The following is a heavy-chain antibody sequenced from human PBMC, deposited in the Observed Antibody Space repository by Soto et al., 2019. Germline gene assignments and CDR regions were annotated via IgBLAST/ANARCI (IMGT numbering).Heavy chain of an antibody. Sequence: QVQLQQWGAGLLKPSETLSLTCAVYGGSFSGYYWSWIRQPPGKGLGWIGEINHSGNTNYNPSLKSRVTISVDTSKNQFSLKLSSVTAADTAVYYCARGGPKRVVPAATRYFQHWGQGTLVTVSS. CDR3: ARGGPKRVVPAATRYFQH. V-gene: IGHV4-34*01. D-gene: IGHD2-2*01. CDR1: GGSFSGYY. CDR2: INHSGNT. J-gene: IGHJ1*01.